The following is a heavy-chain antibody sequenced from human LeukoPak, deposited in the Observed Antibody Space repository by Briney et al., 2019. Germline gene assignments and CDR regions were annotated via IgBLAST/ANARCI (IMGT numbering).Heavy chain of an antibody. CDR1: GFSFSNYW. CDR2: VNSDASRT. D-gene: IGHD3-22*01. CDR3: AASYYYDSSGYYSPGY. Sequence: GGSLRLSCAASGFSFSNYWVHWVRQAPGKGLVWVSRVNSDASRTTYADSVRGRFTISRDNAKNTLYLQMSSLRAEDTAVYYCAASYYYDSSGYYSPGYWGQGTLVTVSS. J-gene: IGHJ4*02. V-gene: IGHV3-74*01.